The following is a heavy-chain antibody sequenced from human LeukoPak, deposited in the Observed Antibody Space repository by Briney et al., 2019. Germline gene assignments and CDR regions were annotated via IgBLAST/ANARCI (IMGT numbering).Heavy chain of an antibody. Sequence: PSETLSLTCTVSGGSISSGGYYWSWIRQHPGKGLEWIGYIYYSGSTYYNPSLKSRVTISVDTSKNQFSLKLSSVTAADTAVYYCARDPPYYYDSSGYFDLWGRGTLVTVFS. D-gene: IGHD3-22*01. J-gene: IGHJ2*01. CDR3: ARDPPYYYDSSGYFDL. CDR1: GGSISSGGYY. V-gene: IGHV4-31*03. CDR2: IYYSGST.